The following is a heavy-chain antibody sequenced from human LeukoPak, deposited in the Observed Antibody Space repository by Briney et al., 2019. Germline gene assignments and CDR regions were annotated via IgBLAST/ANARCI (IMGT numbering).Heavy chain of an antibody. J-gene: IGHJ5*02. D-gene: IGHD3-10*01. Sequence: ASVKVSCKVSGYTLTELSMHWVRQAPGKGLEWMGVFDPEDGETIYAQKFQGRVTMTEDTSTDTAYMELSSLRSEDTAVYYCATEYYYGSGRREGFDPWGQGTLVTVSS. V-gene: IGHV1-24*01. CDR2: FDPEDGET. CDR1: GYTLTELS. CDR3: ATEYYYGSGRREGFDP.